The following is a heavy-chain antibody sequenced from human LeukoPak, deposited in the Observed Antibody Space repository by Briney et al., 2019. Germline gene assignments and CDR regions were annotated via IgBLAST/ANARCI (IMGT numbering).Heavy chain of an antibody. CDR3: ARRPPTTRKRVPGAPTYYRFDP. J-gene: IGHJ5*02. CDR2: INNSGST. Sequence: SETLSLTCTVSGGSISSYYWSWIRQPPGKGLEWIGEINNSGSTNYNPSLKSRVTISVDTSKNQFSLKLSSVTAADTAVYYCARRPPTTRKRVPGAPTYYRFDPWGQGTLVTVSS. D-gene: IGHD2-2*01. V-gene: IGHV4-34*01. CDR1: GGSISSYY.